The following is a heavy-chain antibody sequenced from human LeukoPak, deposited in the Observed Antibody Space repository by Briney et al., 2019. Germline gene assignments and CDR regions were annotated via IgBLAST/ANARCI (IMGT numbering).Heavy chain of an antibody. D-gene: IGHD3-22*01. V-gene: IGHV3-7*01. J-gene: IGHJ5*02. CDR2: IKQDGSEK. CDR3: ARPRYDSSGYGSYNWFDP. CDR1: GFTFSSYA. Sequence: GGSLRLSCAASGFTFSSYAMSWVRQAPGKGLEWVANIKQDGSEKYYVDSVKGRFTISRDNAKNSLYLQMNSLRAEDTAVYYCARPRYDSSGYGSYNWFDPWGQGTLVTVSS.